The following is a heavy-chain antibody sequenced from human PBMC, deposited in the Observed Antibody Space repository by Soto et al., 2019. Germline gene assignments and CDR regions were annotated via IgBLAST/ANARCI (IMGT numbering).Heavy chain of an antibody. CDR1: GFTFSSYW. CDR3: ARDPGFGELFDGWDY. CDR2: IKQDGSEK. D-gene: IGHD3-10*01. J-gene: IGHJ4*02. V-gene: IGHV3-7*05. Sequence: ESGGGLVQPGGSLRLSCAASGFTFSSYWMSWVRQAPGKGLEWVANIKQDGSEKYYVDSVKGRFTISRDNAKNSLYLQMNSLRAEDTAVYYCARDPGFGELFDGWDYWGQGTLVTVSS.